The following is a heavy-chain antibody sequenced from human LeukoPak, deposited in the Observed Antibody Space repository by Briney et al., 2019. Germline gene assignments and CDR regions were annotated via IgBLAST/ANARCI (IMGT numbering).Heavy chain of an antibody. CDR1: GFTFSSYA. CDR3: AKGTRGYCTNGVCYKFDY. V-gene: IGHV3-23*01. Sequence: GGSLRLSCATSGFTFSSYAMSWVRQAPGKGLEGVSAISGSGGSTYYADSVKGRFTISRDNSKNTLYLQMNSLRAEDTAVYYCAKGTRGYCTNGVCYKFDYWGQGTLVTVSS. J-gene: IGHJ4*02. CDR2: ISGSGGST. D-gene: IGHD2-8*01.